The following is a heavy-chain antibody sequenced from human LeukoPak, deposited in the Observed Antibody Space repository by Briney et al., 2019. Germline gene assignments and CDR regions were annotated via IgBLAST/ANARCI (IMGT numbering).Heavy chain of an antibody. D-gene: IGHD3-3*01. V-gene: IGHV4-59*01. CDR2: IYYSGST. J-gene: IGHJ4*02. Sequence: SETLSLTCTVSGGSISSYYWSWIRQPPGKGLEWIGYIYYSGSTNYNPSLKSRVTISVDTSKNQFSLKLSSVTAADTAVYYCARVSPDYDLWSGSPMYYFDYWGQGTLVTVSS. CDR3: ARVSPDYDLWSGSPMYYFDY. CDR1: GGSISSYY.